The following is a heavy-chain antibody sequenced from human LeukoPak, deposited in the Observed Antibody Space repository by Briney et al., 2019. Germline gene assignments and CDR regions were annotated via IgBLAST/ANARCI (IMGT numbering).Heavy chain of an antibody. CDR3: AKEYYCGSGSYYTNFDF. Sequence: GRSLRLSCAASGFTFRTYGMHWVRQAPGKGLEWVAVVSFDGSKKYYGDSVKGRFTISRDNSKSTLSLQMNSLRADDTAVYYCAKEYYCGSGSYYTNFDFWGQGTLVTVSS. D-gene: IGHD3-10*01. V-gene: IGHV3-30*18. CDR1: GFTFRTYG. J-gene: IGHJ4*02. CDR2: VSFDGSKK.